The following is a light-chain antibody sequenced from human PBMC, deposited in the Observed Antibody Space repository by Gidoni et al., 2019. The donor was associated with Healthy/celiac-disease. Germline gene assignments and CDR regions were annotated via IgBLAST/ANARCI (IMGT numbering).Light chain of an antibody. CDR1: QSVSSN. CDR2: GAS. J-gene: IGKJ2*01. Sequence: EIVMTQSPPTLSVSPGERATLSCRASQSVSSNLAWYQQKPGQAPRLLIYGASTRATGIPARFSGSGSGTEFTLTISSLQSEDFAVYYCQQYNNWPPYTFXQXTKLEIK. V-gene: IGKV3-15*01. CDR3: QQYNNWPPYT.